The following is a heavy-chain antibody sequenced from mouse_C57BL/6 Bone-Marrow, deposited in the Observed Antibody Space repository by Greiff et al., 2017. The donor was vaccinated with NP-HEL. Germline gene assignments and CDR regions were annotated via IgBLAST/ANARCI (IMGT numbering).Heavy chain of an antibody. J-gene: IGHJ3*01. V-gene: IGHV1-69*01. D-gene: IGHD1-1*01. CDR1: GYTFTSYW. CDR2: IDPSDSYT. Sequence: VQLQQPGAELVMPGASVKLSCKASGYTFTSYWMHWVKQRPGQGLEWIGEIDPSDSYTNYNQKFKGKSTLTVDKSYSTAYMQLSSLTSEDSAVYYCARGYYGSSYGDWFAYWGQGTLVTVSA. CDR3: ARGYYGSSYGDWFAY.